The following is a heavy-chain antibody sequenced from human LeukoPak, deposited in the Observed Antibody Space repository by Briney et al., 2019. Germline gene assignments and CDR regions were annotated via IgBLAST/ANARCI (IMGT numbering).Heavy chain of an antibody. V-gene: IGHV3-30*04. Sequence: PGRSLRLSCAASGFTISSYAMHWVRQAPGKGLEWVAVISYDGSNKYYADSVKGRFTISRDNSKNTLYLQMNSLRAEDTAVYYCARATRGVVTGTWFDPWGQGTLVTVSS. CDR3: ARATRGVVTGTWFDP. D-gene: IGHD2-21*02. CDR2: ISYDGSNK. CDR1: GFTISSYA. J-gene: IGHJ5*02.